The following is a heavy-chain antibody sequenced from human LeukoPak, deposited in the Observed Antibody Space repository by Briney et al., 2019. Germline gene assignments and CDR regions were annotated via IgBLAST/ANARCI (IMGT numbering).Heavy chain of an antibody. V-gene: IGHV4-39*01. J-gene: IGHJ4*02. CDR3: TRQYYYDSSGYYPSFDY. Sequence: SETLSLTCIVSGGSISSSSYYWGWIRQPPGKGLERIGSIYYSGSTYYNPSLKSRVTISVDTSKNQFSLKLSSVTAADTAVYYCTRQYYYDSSGYYPSFDYWGQGTLVTVSS. CDR2: IYYSGST. CDR1: GGSISSSSYY. D-gene: IGHD3-22*01.